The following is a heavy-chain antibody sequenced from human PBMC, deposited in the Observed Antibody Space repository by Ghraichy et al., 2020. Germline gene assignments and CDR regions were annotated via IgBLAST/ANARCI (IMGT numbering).Heavy chain of an antibody. V-gene: IGHV4-59*01. CDR1: GASINNYY. CDR3: ARGGIYFDY. Sequence: SETLSLTCTVSGASINNYYWSWIRQPPGKGLEWIGNIYYSGSTNYNPSLKSRVTISLDTSKNQFSLKLSSVTAAGTAVYYCARGGIYFDYWGQGTLVTVSS. CDR2: IYYSGST. J-gene: IGHJ4*02.